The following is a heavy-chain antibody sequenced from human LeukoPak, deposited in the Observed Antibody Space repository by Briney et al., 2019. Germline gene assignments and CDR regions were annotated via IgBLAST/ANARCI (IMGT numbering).Heavy chain of an antibody. V-gene: IGHV3-48*03. CDR2: ISSSDRTISGSTI. D-gene: IGHD4-17*01. CDR1: GFTFSNYE. CDR3: ARDLGTTVTTYLDY. J-gene: IGHJ4*02. Sequence: GGSLRLSCAASGFTFSNYEMIWVRQAPGKGLEWVAYISSSDRTISGSTIYYADSVKGRFTISRDNAKNSLYLRMNSLRAEDTAVYYCARDLGTTVTTYLDYWGQGTLVTVSS.